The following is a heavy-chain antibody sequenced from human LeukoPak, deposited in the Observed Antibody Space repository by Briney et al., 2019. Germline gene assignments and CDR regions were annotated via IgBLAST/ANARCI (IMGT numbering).Heavy chain of an antibody. D-gene: IGHD5-18*01. CDR1: GFTVSSNY. J-gene: IGHJ4*02. V-gene: IGHV3-53*01. CDR2: IYSGGST. CDR3: AREKKGGYSYGLYYFDY. Sequence: PGGSLRFSCAASGFTVSSNYMTWVRQAPGKGLEWVSIIYSGGSTYYADSVKGRFTISRDNSKNTLYLQMNSLRAEDTAVYYCAREKKGGYSYGLYYFDYWGQGTLVTVSS.